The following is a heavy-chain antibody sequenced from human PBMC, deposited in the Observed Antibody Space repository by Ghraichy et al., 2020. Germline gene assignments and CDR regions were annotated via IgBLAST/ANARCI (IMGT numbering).Heavy chain of an antibody. CDR2: ISDSGGST. CDR1: GFTFSSYV. V-gene: IGHV3-64*02. Sequence: GGSLRLSCAASGFTFSSYVMHWVRQAPGKGLEYVSGISDSGGSTYYADSVKGSFTLSRDNSKNTLFLQMGSLRAEDMAVYYCARVYGSGGSCYDYLDYGGPGTLVPVSS. D-gene: IGHD2-15*01. J-gene: IGHJ4*02. CDR3: ARVYGSGGSCYDYLDY.